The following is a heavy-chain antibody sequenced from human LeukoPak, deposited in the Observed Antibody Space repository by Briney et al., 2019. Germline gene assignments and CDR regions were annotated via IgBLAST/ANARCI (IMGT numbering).Heavy chain of an antibody. Sequence: ASVKVSCKASGYTFTTYYMHWLRQAPGQGLEWMGMINSSGGSTTYAEKFQGRVTMTRDTSTSTVDMELSGLRPEDTAVYYCARSGGYRYGYPLGFSDNWGQGTLVTVSS. CDR1: GYTFTTYY. V-gene: IGHV1-46*01. J-gene: IGHJ4*02. CDR3: ARSGGYRYGYPLGFSDN. D-gene: IGHD5-18*01. CDR2: INSSGGST.